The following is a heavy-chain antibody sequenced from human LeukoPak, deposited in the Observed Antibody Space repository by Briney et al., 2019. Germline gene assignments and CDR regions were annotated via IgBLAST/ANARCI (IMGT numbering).Heavy chain of an antibody. CDR3: ARAVPGFDS. CDR1: GFTFSDFT. J-gene: IGHJ4*02. V-gene: IGHV3-21*01. CDR2: IGGSSDAYI. Sequence: GGSLRLSRAVSGFTFSDFTINWVRQAPGKGLEWVSCIGGSSDAYIHYADPVRGRFTNSRDNAKNSVYLQMDSLRAEDTAVYYCARAVPGFDSWGQGTLVTVSS.